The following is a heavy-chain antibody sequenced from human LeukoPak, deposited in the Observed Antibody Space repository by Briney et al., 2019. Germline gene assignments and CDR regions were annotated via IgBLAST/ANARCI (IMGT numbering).Heavy chain of an antibody. J-gene: IGHJ4*02. D-gene: IGHD3-10*01. V-gene: IGHV3-30*02. Sequence: GRSLRLSCAASGFIFSSYGMYWVRQAPGKGLEWVAFIRYDGSNKYYADSVKGRFTISRDDSKSTLYLQMNSLRAEDTAVYYCANKEEFIDYWGQGTLVTVSS. CDR3: ANKEEFIDY. CDR2: IRYDGSNK. CDR1: GFIFSSYG.